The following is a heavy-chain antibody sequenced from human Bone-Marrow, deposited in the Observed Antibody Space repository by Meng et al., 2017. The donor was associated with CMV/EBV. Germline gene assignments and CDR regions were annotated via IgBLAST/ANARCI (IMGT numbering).Heavy chain of an antibody. CDR3: ATGVADFEY. V-gene: IGHV1-8*01. CDR1: GYTFTSYD. D-gene: IGHD6-19*01. Sequence: VQSGVEVKKPGASLTVSCNASGYTFTSYDINSVRQAAGQGLEWMGWMNPNSGNTDYAQKFQGRVTMTRNISKSTAYMDLSSLRSEDTAVYYCATGVADFEYWGQGTLVTVSS. CDR2: MNPNSGNT. J-gene: IGHJ4*02.